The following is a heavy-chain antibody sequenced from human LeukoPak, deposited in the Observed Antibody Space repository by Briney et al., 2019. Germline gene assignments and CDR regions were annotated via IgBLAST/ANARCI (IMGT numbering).Heavy chain of an antibody. CDR1: GYTSTGYY. J-gene: IGHJ4*02. CDR3: ASPYSSSWYYFDY. CDR2: INPNSGGT. Sequence: ASVKVSCKASGYTSTGYYMHWVRQAPGQGLEWMGWINPNSGGTNYAQKFQGRVTMTRDTSISTAYMELSRLRSDDTAVYYCASPYSSSWYYFDYWGQGTLVTVSS. D-gene: IGHD6-13*01. V-gene: IGHV1-2*02.